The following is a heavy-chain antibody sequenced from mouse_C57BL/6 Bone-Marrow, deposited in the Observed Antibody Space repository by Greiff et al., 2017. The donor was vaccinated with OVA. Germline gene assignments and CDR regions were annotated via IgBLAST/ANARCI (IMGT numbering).Heavy chain of an antibody. Sequence: QVQLQQPGAELVMPGASVKLSCKASGYTFTSYWMHWVKQRPGQGLEWIGEIDPSDSYTHYNQKFKGKSTLTVDKSSSTAYMQLSSRASEDSAVYYCAILRYWGQGTTLTVSS. J-gene: IGHJ2*01. D-gene: IGHD1-1*01. CDR2: IDPSDSYT. CDR1: GYTFTSYW. CDR3: AILRY. V-gene: IGHV1-69*01.